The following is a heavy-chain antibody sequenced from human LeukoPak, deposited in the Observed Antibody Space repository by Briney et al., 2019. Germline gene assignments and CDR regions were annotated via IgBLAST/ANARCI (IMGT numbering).Heavy chain of an antibody. D-gene: IGHD1-26*01. CDR3: ARGYLDWFDP. CDR1: GGSISSYF. J-gene: IGHJ5*02. V-gene: IGHV4-59*01. CDR2: IYYSGST. Sequence: KSSETLSLTCTVSGGSISSYFWTWMRQPPGKGGEWIGYIYYSGSTSYTPSLKSRVTMSVDTSKNQFSLNLNSVTAADTAVYYCARGYLDWFDPWGQGTLVTVSS.